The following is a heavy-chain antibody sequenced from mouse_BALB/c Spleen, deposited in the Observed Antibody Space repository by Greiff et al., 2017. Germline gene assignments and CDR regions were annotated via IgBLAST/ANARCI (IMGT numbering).Heavy chain of an antibody. V-gene: IGHV1S137*01. J-gene: IGHJ4*01. CDR2: ISTYYGDA. Sequence: QVQLKESGAELVRPGVSVKISCKGSGYTFTDYAMHWVKQSHAKSLEWIGVISTYYGDASYNQKFKGKATMTVDKSSSTAYMELARLTSEDSAIYYCARRQGGNYAMDYWGQGTSVTVSS. CDR1: GYTFTDYA. CDR3: ARRQGGNYAMDY.